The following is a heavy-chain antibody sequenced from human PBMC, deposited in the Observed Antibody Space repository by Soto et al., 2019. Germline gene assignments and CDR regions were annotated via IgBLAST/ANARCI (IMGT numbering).Heavy chain of an antibody. V-gene: IGHV3-53*01. J-gene: IGHJ4*02. CDR1: GFTVSSNY. Sequence: PGGSLRLSCAASGFTVSSNYMSWVRQAPGKGLEWVSVIYSGGSTYYADSVKGRFTISRDNSKNTLYLQMNSLRAEDTAVYYCAKVSPIYYDILTGYFNYWGQGTLVTVSS. D-gene: IGHD3-9*01. CDR2: IYSGGST. CDR3: AKVSPIYYDILTGYFNY.